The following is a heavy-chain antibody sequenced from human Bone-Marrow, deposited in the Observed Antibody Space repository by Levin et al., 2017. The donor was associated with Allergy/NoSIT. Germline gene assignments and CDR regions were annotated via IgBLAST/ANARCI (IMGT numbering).Heavy chain of an antibody. CDR3: ARNVPVTDLGY. Sequence: GGSLRLSCAASGFSVSNNYMTWVRQAPGRGLEWVSLIYSGGTTYYADSVKGRFTISRDNYKNTVYLQMNSLKAEDTAVYYCARNVPVTDLGYWGQGTLVTVSS. CDR1: GFSVSNNY. J-gene: IGHJ4*02. V-gene: IGHV3-53*01. D-gene: IGHD1-14*01. CDR2: IYSGGTT.